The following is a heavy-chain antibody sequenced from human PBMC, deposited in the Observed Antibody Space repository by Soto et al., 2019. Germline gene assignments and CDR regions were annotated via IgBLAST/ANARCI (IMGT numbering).Heavy chain of an antibody. J-gene: IGHJ4*02. CDR3: ARDRLIAVTGLLHY. Sequence: QVQLVQSGAEVKKPGASVKVSCKTSGYPFTSYGINWVRQAPGQGPEWMGWISAYNGKTRYTQKFQGSVTMTTDTATSTAYMELRSLRSDDTAVYYCARDRLIAVTGLLHYWGQGTLVTVSS. V-gene: IGHV1-18*01. D-gene: IGHD6-19*01. CDR1: GYPFTSYG. CDR2: ISAYNGKT.